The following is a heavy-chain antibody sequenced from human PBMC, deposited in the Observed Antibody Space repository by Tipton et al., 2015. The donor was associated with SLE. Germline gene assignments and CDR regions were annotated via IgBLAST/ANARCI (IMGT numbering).Heavy chain of an antibody. J-gene: IGHJ4*02. CDR1: GSGTSNY. D-gene: IGHD2-8*02. Sequence: SLRLSCVASGSGTSNYMHWVRQGPGKGLVWVSRLKTDDGYTSYADSVKGRFTISRDNAKNSLFLQMHSLRVDDTAVYYCARGGSDSAMYWQDWGLGTLVTVSS. CDR2: LKTDDGYT. V-gene: IGHV3-74*01. CDR3: ARGGSDSAMYWQD.